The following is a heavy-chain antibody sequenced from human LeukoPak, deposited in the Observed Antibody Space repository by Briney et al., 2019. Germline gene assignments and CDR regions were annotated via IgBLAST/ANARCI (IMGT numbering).Heavy chain of an antibody. CDR3: ARDGVVVVPAAHDAFDI. CDR1: GFTFSSYW. J-gene: IGHJ3*02. CDR2: IKQDGSEK. D-gene: IGHD2-2*01. V-gene: IGHV3-7*01. Sequence: PGGSLRLSCAASGFTFSSYWMSWVRQAPGKGLEWVANIKQDGSEKYYVDSVKGRFTTSRDNAKNSLYLQMNSLRAEDTAVYYCARDGVVVVPAAHDAFDIWGQGTMVTVS.